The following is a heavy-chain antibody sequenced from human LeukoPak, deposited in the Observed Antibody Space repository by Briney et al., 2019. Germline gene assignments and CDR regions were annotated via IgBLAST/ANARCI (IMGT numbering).Heavy chain of an antibody. V-gene: IGHV3-23*01. CDR2: ITGSGDTT. J-gene: IGHJ4*02. Sequence: GGSLRLSCAASGFTFSSYAMSWVRQAPGKGLEWVSGITGSGDTTHHTDSVKGRFTISRDNSKNTLFLQMNSLRVEDTALYYCARAYGSSGYFQLPIDYWGQGTLVTVSS. CDR1: GFTFSSYA. D-gene: IGHD3-22*01. CDR3: ARAYGSSGYFQLPIDY.